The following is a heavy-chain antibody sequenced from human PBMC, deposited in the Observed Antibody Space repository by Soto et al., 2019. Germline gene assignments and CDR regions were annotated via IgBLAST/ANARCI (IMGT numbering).Heavy chain of an antibody. CDR2: ISYDGSNK. Sequence: PGGSLRLSCAASGFTFSSYGMHWVRQAPGKGLEWVAVISYDGSNKYYADSVKGRFTISRDNSKNTLYLQMNSLRAEDTAVYYCAKEGTTDYDFWSGWATAPTYYYYMDVWGKGTTVTVSS. CDR3: AKEGTTDYDFWSGWATAPTYYYYMDV. V-gene: IGHV3-30*18. CDR1: GFTFSSYG. J-gene: IGHJ6*03. D-gene: IGHD3-3*01.